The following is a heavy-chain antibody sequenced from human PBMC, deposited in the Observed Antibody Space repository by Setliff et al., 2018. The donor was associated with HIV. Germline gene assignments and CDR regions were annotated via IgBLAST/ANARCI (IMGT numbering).Heavy chain of an antibody. CDR3: AREGLLGI. J-gene: IGHJ3*02. CDR2: ISGNNGNR. V-gene: IGHV1-18*01. D-gene: IGHD3-16*01. CDR1: GYTFSSYG. Sequence: GASVKVSCKASGYTFSSYGFSWVRQAPGQGLGWMGWISGNNGNRNYAQRLQGRVTMTTDTSTSTAYMELRSLRSDDTAVYYCAREGLLGIWGQGTMVTVSS.